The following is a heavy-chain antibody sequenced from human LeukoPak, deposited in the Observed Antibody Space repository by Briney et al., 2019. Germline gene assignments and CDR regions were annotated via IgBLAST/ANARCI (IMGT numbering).Heavy chain of an antibody. D-gene: IGHD1-26*01. CDR2: ISYDGSNK. CDR3: ARDAVGAPTPLIDY. Sequence: PGGSLRPSCAASGFTFSSYAMHWVRQAPGKGLEWVAVISYDGSNKYYADSVKGRFTISRDNSKNTLYLQMNSLRAEDTAVYYCARDAVGAPTPLIDYWGQGTLVTVSS. J-gene: IGHJ4*02. V-gene: IGHV3-30-3*01. CDR1: GFTFSSYA.